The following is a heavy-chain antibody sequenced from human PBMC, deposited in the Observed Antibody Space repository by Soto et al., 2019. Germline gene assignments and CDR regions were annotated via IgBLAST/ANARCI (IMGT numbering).Heavy chain of an antibody. CDR2: INSDGSTI. V-gene: IGHV3-74*01. CDR3: ATPKPGNPHFDY. J-gene: IGHJ4*02. D-gene: IGHD1-1*01. Sequence: EVQLVESGGGLVQPGGSLRLSCAASGLTFSIYWMHWVRQVPGKGLVWVSRINSDGSTINYADSVKGRFTISRDNAKNTLYLQMNSLRVEDTAMYYCATPKPGNPHFDYWGQGSLVTVSS. CDR1: GLTFSIYW.